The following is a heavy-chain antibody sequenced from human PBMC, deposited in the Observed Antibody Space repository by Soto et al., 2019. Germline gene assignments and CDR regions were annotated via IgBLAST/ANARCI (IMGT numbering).Heavy chain of an antibody. J-gene: IGHJ6*02. V-gene: IGHV6-1*01. CDR1: AESVSRNIAA. Sequence: PSQTISLTCDISAESVSRNIAAWNWIRQSPSRGLEWLGRTYYRSKWYNDYAVSVKSRITINPDTSKNQFSLHLNSVTPEDTAVYYCARANEYTSSSGMDVWGQGTTVTVSS. D-gene: IGHD6-6*01. CDR3: ARANEYTSSSGMDV. CDR2: TYYRSKWYN.